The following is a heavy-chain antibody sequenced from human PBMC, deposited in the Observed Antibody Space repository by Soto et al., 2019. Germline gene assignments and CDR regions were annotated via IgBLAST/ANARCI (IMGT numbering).Heavy chain of an antibody. J-gene: IGHJ4*02. CDR1: GGSFSGYY. CDR3: AREKPYSSGWYHDY. Sequence: QVQLQQWGAGLLKPSETLSLTCAVYGGSFSGYYWSWIRQPPGKGLEWIGEINHSGSTNYNPSLKIPATGXVXTTXNAFSLKLSFLTSADTAVYYCAREKPYSSGWYHDYWGQGTLVTVSS. V-gene: IGHV4-34*01. CDR2: INHSGST. D-gene: IGHD6-13*01.